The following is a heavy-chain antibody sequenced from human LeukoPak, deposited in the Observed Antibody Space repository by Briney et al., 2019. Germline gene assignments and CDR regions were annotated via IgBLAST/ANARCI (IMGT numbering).Heavy chain of an antibody. J-gene: IGHJ6*03. D-gene: IGHD3-10*01. V-gene: IGHV1-46*01. CDR3: ARVLPMVRGVIYYYYYMDV. CDR1: GYTFTSYY. Sequence: ASVKVSCKASGYTFTSYYMHWVRQAPGQGLEWMGVINPSGGITSYAQKFQGSVTMTRDTSTSTVYMELSSLRSEDTAVYFCARVLPMVRGVIYYYYYMDVWGKGTTVTVSS. CDR2: INPSGGIT.